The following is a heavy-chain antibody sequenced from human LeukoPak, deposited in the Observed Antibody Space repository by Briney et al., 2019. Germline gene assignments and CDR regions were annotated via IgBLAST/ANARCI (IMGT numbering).Heavy chain of an antibody. CDR2: IKQDDSEK. Sequence: QTGGSLRLSCTASGFTLSTYWMSWFRQAPKKGLEWVANIKQDDSEKYYVGSVKGRFTISRDNAKNSVYLQMNSLRVEDTAVYYCGSGGPVASYWGRGTLVTVSS. CDR1: GFTLSTYW. D-gene: IGHD3-16*01. J-gene: IGHJ4*02. CDR3: GSGGPVASY. V-gene: IGHV3-7*01.